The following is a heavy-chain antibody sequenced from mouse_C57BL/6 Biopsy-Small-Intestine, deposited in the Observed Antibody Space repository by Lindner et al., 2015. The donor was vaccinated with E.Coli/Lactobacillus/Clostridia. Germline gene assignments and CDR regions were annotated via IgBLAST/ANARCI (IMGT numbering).Heavy chain of an antibody. V-gene: IGHV1-9*01. CDR3: AWGTTGFAY. CDR2: ILPGSGST. D-gene: IGHD2-14*01. Sequence: VQLQESGAELMKPGASVKLSCKATGYTFTGYWIEWVKQRPGHGLEWIGEILPGSGSTNHNEKFKGKATFTADTSSNTAYMQLSSLTTEDSAIYYCAWGTTGFAYWGQGTLVTVSA. CDR1: GYTFTGYW. J-gene: IGHJ3*01.